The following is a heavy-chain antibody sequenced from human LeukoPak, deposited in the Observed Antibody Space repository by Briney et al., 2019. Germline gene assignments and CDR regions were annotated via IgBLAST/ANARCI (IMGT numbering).Heavy chain of an antibody. V-gene: IGHV1-8*03. J-gene: IGHJ4*02. Sequence: ASVKVSCKASGYTFTSYDINWVRQATGQGLEWMEWMNPNSGNTGYAQKFQGRVTITRNTSISTAYMELSSLRSEDTAVYYCAIVPAASPAQDYWGQGTLVTVSS. CDR1: GYTFTSYD. CDR2: MNPNSGNT. CDR3: AIVPAASPAQDY. D-gene: IGHD2-2*01.